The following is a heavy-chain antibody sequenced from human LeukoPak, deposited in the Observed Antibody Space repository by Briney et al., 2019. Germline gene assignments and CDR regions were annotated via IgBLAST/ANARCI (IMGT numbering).Heavy chain of an antibody. J-gene: IGHJ3*02. Sequence: GGSLRLSCAASGFTFSSYAMSWVRQAPGKGLEWVSAISGSGGSTYYADSVKGRFTISRDNSKNTLYLQMNSLRAEDTAVYYCAKAHHSIYDSSGYYYFDAFDIWGQGTMVTVSS. CDR3: AKAHHSIYDSSGYYYFDAFDI. CDR1: GFTFSSYA. D-gene: IGHD3-22*01. V-gene: IGHV3-23*01. CDR2: ISGSGGST.